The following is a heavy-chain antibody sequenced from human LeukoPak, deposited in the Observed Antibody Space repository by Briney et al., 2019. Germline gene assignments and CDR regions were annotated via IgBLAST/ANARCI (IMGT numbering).Heavy chain of an antibody. J-gene: IGHJ5*02. D-gene: IGHD6-13*01. Sequence: GASVKVSCKASGGTFSSYAISWVRQAPGQGLEWMGRIIPILGIANYAQKFQGRVTITADKSTSTAYMELSSLRSEDTAVYYCAREWVAAAENWFDPWGQGTLVTVSS. CDR1: GGTFSSYA. CDR3: AREWVAAAENWFDP. CDR2: IIPILGIA. V-gene: IGHV1-69*04.